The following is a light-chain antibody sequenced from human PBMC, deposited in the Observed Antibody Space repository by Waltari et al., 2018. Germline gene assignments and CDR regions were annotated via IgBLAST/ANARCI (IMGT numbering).Light chain of an antibody. Sequence: IQMTQSPSSLSASVVDRVTITCRASENVNNYLNWYQQKPGKAPELLIYKASTLKSGVPSRFSGSGSGTDYTFTISSLQSEDVATYYCQHNYGTPFTFGPGTKLDVK. CDR2: KAS. CDR3: QHNYGTPFT. V-gene: IGKV1-39*01. CDR1: ENVNNY. J-gene: IGKJ3*01.